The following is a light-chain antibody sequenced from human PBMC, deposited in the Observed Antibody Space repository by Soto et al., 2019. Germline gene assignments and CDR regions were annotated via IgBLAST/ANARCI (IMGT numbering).Light chain of an antibody. Sequence: QSVLTQSPSASASLGASVKLTCTLSSGHSSYAIAWHQQQPEKGPRYLMKLNSDGSHSKGDGIPDRFSGSSSGAERYLTISSLQSEDEADYYCQTWVTGPFVFGTGTKVTVL. V-gene: IGLV4-69*01. CDR3: QTWVTGPFV. CDR1: SGHSSYA. J-gene: IGLJ1*01. CDR2: LNSDGSH.